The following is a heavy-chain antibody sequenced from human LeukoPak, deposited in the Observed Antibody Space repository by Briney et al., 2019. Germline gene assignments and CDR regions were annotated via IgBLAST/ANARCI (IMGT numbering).Heavy chain of an antibody. CDR2: ISDSGGNT. CDR3: ASPKGGRYHEGFDY. J-gene: IGHJ4*02. D-gene: IGHD1-26*01. V-gene: IGHV3-23*01. CDR1: GFTLNNHA. Sequence: GGPLRLSCAASGFTLNNHAMSWVRQAPGKGLEWVSAISDSGGNTYYADSVRGRFTISRDTSRNTLYVQINSLRAEDTAVYYCASPKGGRYHEGFDYWGQGTLVTVSS.